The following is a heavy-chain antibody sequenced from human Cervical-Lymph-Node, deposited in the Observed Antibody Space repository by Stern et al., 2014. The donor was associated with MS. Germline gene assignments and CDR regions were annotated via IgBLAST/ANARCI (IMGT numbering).Heavy chain of an antibody. V-gene: IGHV1-69*01. CDR2: IIPIFGTA. CDR3: AREYNWNDSYYGMDV. D-gene: IGHD1-20*01. Sequence: VQLVESGAEVKKPGASVKVSCKASGGTFSSYAISWVRQAPGQGLEWMGGIIPIFGTANYAQKLQGRVTITADESTSTAFMELSSLRYGDTAVYYCAREYNWNDSYYGMDVWGQGTTVTVSS. J-gene: IGHJ6*02. CDR1: GGTFSSYA.